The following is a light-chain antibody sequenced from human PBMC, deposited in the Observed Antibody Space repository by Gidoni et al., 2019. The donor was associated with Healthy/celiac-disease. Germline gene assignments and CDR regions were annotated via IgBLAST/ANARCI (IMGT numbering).Light chain of an antibody. Sequence: DIQMTQSPSSLSASVGDRVTITCQSSQDISNYLNWYQQKPGKAPKLLIYDASNLETGVPSGFSGSGSGKDFTFTISSLQPEDIATYYCQQYDNLPLTFGPGTKVDIK. V-gene: IGKV1-33*01. CDR1: QDISNY. J-gene: IGKJ3*01. CDR2: DAS. CDR3: QQYDNLPLT.